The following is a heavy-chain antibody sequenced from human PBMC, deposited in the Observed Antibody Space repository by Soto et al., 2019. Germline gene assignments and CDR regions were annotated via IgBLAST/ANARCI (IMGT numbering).Heavy chain of an antibody. J-gene: IGHJ6*02. V-gene: IGHV3-9*01. CDR2: ISWISGSI. D-gene: IGHD3-10*01. Sequence: GGPMSPACAPLDFTFDVYAMNWVRQAPGKGLGWISGISWISGSIGFADPVKVRFTISRDNAKNSLYLKMNSLRAEDTALYYCAKDITARGSLYYYGMDVWGQGTTVTVSS. CDR3: AKDITARGSLYYYGMDV. CDR1: DFTFDVYA.